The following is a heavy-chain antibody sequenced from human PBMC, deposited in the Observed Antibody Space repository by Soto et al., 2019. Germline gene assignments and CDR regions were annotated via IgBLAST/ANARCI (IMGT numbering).Heavy chain of an antibody. CDR2: ISCSGGGT. CDR3: VFPSSGKYFFDY. V-gene: IGHV3-23*01. CDR1: EFTFRNSG. D-gene: IGHD3-22*01. J-gene: IGHJ4*02. Sequence: GWHLRLSCAASEFTFRNSGLNWFRQAPLNVLEWVSAISCSGGGTYYADSVKGRFTISRDNSKNTLYLQMNSLRAEHTAVYYCVFPSSGKYFFDYWGQGALATVSS.